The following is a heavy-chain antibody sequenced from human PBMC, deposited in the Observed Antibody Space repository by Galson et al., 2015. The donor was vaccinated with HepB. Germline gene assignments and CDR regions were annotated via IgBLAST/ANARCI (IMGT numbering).Heavy chain of an antibody. CDR1: GFTFSSYS. J-gene: IGHJ6*02. CDR2: ISSSSSYI. CDR3: ARERGYYYGMDV. V-gene: IGHV3-21*01. D-gene: IGHD3-10*01. Sequence: SLRLSCAASGFTFSSYSMNWVRQAPGKGLEWVSSISSSSSYIYYADSVKGRFTISRDNAKNSLYLQMNSLRAEDTAVYYCARERGYYYGMDVWGQGTTVTVSS.